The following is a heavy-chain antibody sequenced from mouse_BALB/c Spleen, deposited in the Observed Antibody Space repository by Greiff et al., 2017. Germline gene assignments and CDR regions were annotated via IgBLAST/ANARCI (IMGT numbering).Heavy chain of an antibody. CDR2: IDPANGNT. CDR3: ARGDYGSSYAMDY. V-gene: IGHV14-3*02. CDR1: GFNIKDTY. J-gene: IGHJ4*01. Sequence: EVKLQESGAELVKPGASVKLSCTASGFNIKDTYMHWVKQRPEQGLEWIGRIDPANGNTKYDPKFQGKATITADTSSNTAYLQLSSLTSEDTAVYYCARGDYGSSYAMDYWGQGTSVTVSS. D-gene: IGHD1-1*01.